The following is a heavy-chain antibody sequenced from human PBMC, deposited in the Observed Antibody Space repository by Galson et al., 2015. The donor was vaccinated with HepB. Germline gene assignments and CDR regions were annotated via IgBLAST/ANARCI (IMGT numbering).Heavy chain of an antibody. CDR1: GFPFSNYG. Sequence: SLRLSCAASGFPFSNYGMNWVRQAPGKGLEWVSSISNTGGNTYYADSVKGRFTISRDNSKNTLYLQMNSLRAEDTAVYYCAKGPLWVQDNWFDPWGQGTLVTVSS. V-gene: IGHV3-23*01. CDR3: AKGPLWVQDNWFDP. D-gene: IGHD1-26*01. CDR2: ISNTGGNT. J-gene: IGHJ5*02.